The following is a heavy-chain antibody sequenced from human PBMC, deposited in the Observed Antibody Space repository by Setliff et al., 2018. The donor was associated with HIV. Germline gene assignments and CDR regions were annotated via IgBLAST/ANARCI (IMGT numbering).Heavy chain of an antibody. CDR2: ISSSSYYI. Sequence: ETLFLTYAASGFTFSSYTMNWVRQAPGKGLEWVSSISSSSYYIYYADSVKGRFTISRDNAKNSLFLQMNSLRAEDTAVYYCASIELAAMVPVDYWGQGTLVTVSS. CDR3: ASIELAAMVPVDY. J-gene: IGHJ4*02. CDR1: GFTFSSYT. D-gene: IGHD5-18*01. V-gene: IGHV3-21*01.